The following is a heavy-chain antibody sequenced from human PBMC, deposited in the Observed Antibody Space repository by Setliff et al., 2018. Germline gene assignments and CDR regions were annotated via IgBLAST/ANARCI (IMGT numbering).Heavy chain of an antibody. Sequence: ASVKVSCKASGYTFTSYGISWVRQAPGQGLEWMGWISAYNGNTNYAQKLQGRVTMTTDTSTSTAYMELRSLRSDATAVYYCASDGQGNYNFWSGSYYYYGMDVWGQGTTVTVSS. D-gene: IGHD3-3*01. J-gene: IGHJ6*02. V-gene: IGHV1-18*01. CDR1: GYTFTSYG. CDR3: ASDGQGNYNFWSGSYYYYGMDV. CDR2: ISAYNGNT.